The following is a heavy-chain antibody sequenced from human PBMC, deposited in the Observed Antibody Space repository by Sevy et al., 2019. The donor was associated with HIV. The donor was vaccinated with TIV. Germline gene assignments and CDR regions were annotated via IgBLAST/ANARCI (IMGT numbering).Heavy chain of an antibody. Sequence: GGSLRLSCTASGFTFGDYGMNWVRQAPGKGLEWVSFIRSKAYGGTTEYAASVKGRFTISRDDSKSIACLQMNSLKTEDTAVYYCTRGGRGSSNSCRYYFDYWGQGTLVTVSS. J-gene: IGHJ4*02. D-gene: IGHD2-2*01. CDR1: GFTFGDYG. CDR3: TRGGRGSSNSCRYYFDY. CDR2: IRSKAYGGTT. V-gene: IGHV3-49*04.